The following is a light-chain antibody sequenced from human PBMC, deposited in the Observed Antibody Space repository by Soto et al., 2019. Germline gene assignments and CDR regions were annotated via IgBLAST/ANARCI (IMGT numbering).Light chain of an antibody. Sequence: DIQMTHSPSTLSASVGDRVTITCRASQSVSAWLACYQQKPGKAPKFLMYDVFTLESGVPLRFSGSGSGTEVTLTINSLQPDDFATYDCQSYRNFSWTFGQGTKVEFK. CDR3: QSYRNFSWT. V-gene: IGKV1-5*01. CDR2: DVF. CDR1: QSVSAW. J-gene: IGKJ1*01.